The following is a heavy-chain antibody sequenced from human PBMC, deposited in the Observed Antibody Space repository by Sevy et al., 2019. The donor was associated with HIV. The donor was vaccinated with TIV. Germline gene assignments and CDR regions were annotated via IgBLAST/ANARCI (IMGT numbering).Heavy chain of an antibody. CDR1: GNTVTGYY. CDR2: INPNTGGT. Sequence: ASVKVSCKASGNTVTGYYLHWVRQSPRQGLEWMGRINPNTGGTLYGEKFQGRIIMTRDTSVNTVYMEMSRLQFDDSALYYCAYTKGMRSHFDSWGQGTLVTVSS. V-gene: IGHV1-2*06. J-gene: IGHJ4*02. D-gene: IGHD2-8*01. CDR3: AYTKGMRSHFDS.